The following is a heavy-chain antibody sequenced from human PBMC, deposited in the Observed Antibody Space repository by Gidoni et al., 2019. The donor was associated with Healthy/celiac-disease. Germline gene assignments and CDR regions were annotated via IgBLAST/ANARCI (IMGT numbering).Heavy chain of an antibody. CDR2: IDPSDSYT. CDR3: ARLGYCSGGSCYTQDNWFDP. Sequence: EVQLVQSGAEVKKPGESLRISCKGSGYSFTSYWISWVRQMPGKGLEWMGRIDPSDSYTNYSPSFQGHVTISADKSISTAYLQWSSLKASDTAMYYCARLGYCSGGSCYTQDNWFDPWGQGTLVTVSS. CDR1: GYSFTSYW. V-gene: IGHV5-10-1*01. D-gene: IGHD2-15*01. J-gene: IGHJ5*02.